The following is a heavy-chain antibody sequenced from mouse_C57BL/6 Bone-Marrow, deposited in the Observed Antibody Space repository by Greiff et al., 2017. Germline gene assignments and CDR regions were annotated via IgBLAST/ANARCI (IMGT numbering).Heavy chain of an antibody. Sequence: QVQLQQPGAELVMPGASVKLSCKASGYTFTSYWMHWVKQRPGQGLEWIGEIDPSDSYTNYNQKFKGKSTLTVDKSSSTAYMQLSSLTSEDSAVYYCARSYYGNWYFEVWGTVTTVTVSA. CDR1: GYTFTSYW. J-gene: IGHJ1*03. CDR2: IDPSDSYT. D-gene: IGHD1-1*01. CDR3: ARSYYGNWYFEV. V-gene: IGHV1-69*01.